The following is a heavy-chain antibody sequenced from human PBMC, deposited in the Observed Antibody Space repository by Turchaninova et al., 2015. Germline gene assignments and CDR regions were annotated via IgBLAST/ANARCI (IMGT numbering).Heavy chain of an antibody. CDR1: GFTFSSYE. D-gene: IGHD2-2*01. J-gene: IGHJ1*01. Sequence: PGGSLRLSCAASGFTFSSYEMNWVRQAPGKGLEWVSYISSSGSTIYYADSVKGRFTIPRDNAKNSLYLQMNSRRAADTAVYYCARAGVVVPAAMRRDAGYFQHWGQGTLVTVSS. CDR3: ARAGVVVPAAMRRDAGYFQH. V-gene: IGHV3-48*03. CDR2: ISSSGSTI.